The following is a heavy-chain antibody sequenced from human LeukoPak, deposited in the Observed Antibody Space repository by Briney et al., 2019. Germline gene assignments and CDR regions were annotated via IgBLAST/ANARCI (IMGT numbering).Heavy chain of an antibody. CDR1: GGSISSGDYY. CDR3: ARVPVYSGTYFDY. Sequence: KASQTLSLTCTVSGGSISSGDYYWSWLRQPPGKGLEWIGYIYYSGSTYFNPSHKSRVTISVETSKNQFSLKLSSVTAADTAVYYCARVPVYSGTYFDYWGQGTLVTVSS. D-gene: IGHD1-26*01. V-gene: IGHV4-30-4*01. CDR2: IYYSGST. J-gene: IGHJ4*02.